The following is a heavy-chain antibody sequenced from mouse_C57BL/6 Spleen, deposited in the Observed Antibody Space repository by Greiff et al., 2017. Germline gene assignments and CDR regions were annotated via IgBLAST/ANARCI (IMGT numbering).Heavy chain of an antibody. CDR2: INPGSGGT. J-gene: IGHJ3*01. Sequence: QVQLQQSGAELVRPGTSVKVSCKASGYAFTNYLIEWVKQRPGQGLEWIGVINPGSGGTNYNEKFKGKATLTADKSSSTAYMQLGSLTSEDSAVYFCAREGGGNRFAYWGQGTLVTVSA. CDR1: GYAFTNYL. D-gene: IGHD2-1*01. CDR3: AREGGGNRFAY. V-gene: IGHV1-54*01.